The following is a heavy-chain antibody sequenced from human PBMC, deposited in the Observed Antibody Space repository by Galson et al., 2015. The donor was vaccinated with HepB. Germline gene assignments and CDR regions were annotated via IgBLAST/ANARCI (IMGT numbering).Heavy chain of an antibody. CDR1: GYTFTSYY. J-gene: IGHJ4*02. CDR3: ARARRRSGWYASAAFDFDY. V-gene: IGHV1-46*04. CDR2: INPSGGST. Sequence: SVKVSCKASGYTFTSYYMHWVRQAPGQGLEWMGIINPSGGSTSYAQKLQGRVTMTRDTSTSTVYMELSSLRSEDTAVYYCARARRRSGWYASAAFDFDYWGQGTLVTVSS. D-gene: IGHD6-19*01.